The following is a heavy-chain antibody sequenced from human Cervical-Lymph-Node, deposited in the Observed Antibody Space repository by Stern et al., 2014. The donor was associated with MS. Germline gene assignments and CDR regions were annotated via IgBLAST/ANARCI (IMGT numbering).Heavy chain of an antibody. D-gene: IGHD3-3*01. Sequence: EVRLVESGGGLVQPGGSLRLSCASSGFNFSSYSMNWVRQAPGKGLEWVSYISSSGSTIYYTDSVKGRFTISRDSAKESVYLQMKSLRDEDTAVYYCARGGLYNFWSGYSRFEYWGQGSLVTVSS. J-gene: IGHJ4*02. CDR2: ISSSGSTI. V-gene: IGHV3-48*02. CDR1: GFNFSSYS. CDR3: ARGGLYNFWSGYSRFEY.